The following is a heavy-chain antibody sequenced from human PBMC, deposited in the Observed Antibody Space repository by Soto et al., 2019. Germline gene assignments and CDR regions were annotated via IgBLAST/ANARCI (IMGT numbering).Heavy chain of an antibody. V-gene: IGHV1-3*05. D-gene: IGHD3-22*01. J-gene: IGHJ4*02. Sequence: QVQLVQSGAEEKKPGASVKVSCKASGYTFTSYAMHWVRQAPGQRLEWMGWINAGNGNTKYSQKFQGRVTITRDTSASTAYMELSSLRSEDTAVYYCARDLGYYYDSSGYWYWGQGTLVTVSS. CDR3: ARDLGYYYDSSGYWY. CDR1: GYTFTSYA. CDR2: INAGNGNT.